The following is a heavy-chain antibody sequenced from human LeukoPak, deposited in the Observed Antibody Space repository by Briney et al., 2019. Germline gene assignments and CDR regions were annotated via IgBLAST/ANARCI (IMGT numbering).Heavy chain of an antibody. Sequence: ASVKVSCKASGGTFSSYAISWVRQAPGQGLECMGWINLKSGGTNYAQKFQGRITMTRDTSISTAYMELSSLRSDDTAAYYCARDEGASKENALDIWGQGTMVTVSS. CDR1: GGTFSSYA. J-gene: IGHJ3*02. V-gene: IGHV1-2*02. D-gene: IGHD1-26*01. CDR3: ARDEGASKENALDI. CDR2: INLKSGGT.